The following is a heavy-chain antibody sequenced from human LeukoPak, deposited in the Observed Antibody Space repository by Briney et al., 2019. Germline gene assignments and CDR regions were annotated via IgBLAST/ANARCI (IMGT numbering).Heavy chain of an antibody. Sequence: GGSLRLSCAASGFTFSSYAMSWVRQAPGKGLEWVSAISGSGGSTYYADSVKGRFTISRDNSKNTLYLQMNSLRAEDTAVYYCAKSGDSSGYYEFHGLDYWGQGTLVTVSS. D-gene: IGHD3-22*01. CDR1: GFTFSSYA. J-gene: IGHJ4*02. CDR3: AKSGDSSGYYEFHGLDY. CDR2: ISGSGGST. V-gene: IGHV3-23*01.